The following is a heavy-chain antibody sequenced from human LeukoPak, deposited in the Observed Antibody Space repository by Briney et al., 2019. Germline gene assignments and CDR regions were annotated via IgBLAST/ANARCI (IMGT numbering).Heavy chain of an antibody. CDR3: AKAVGATRGYYYSGMGV. Sequence: GGSLRLSCAASGFTFSSYALTWVRQAPGKGLEWVSAISGGGGSAYFADSVKGRFTISRDSSMNTLYLQMNSLTAGDTAVYYCAKAVGATRGYYYSGMGVWGQGTTVTVSS. CDR2: ISGGGGSA. D-gene: IGHD1-26*01. V-gene: IGHV3-23*01. J-gene: IGHJ6*02. CDR1: GFTFSSYA.